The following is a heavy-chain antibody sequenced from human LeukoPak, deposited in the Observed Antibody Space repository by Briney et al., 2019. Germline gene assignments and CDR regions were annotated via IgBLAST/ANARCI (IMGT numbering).Heavy chain of an antibody. V-gene: IGHV4-34*01. CDR3: ARGWLSVSLDAFDI. CDR1: DGSFSGYY. D-gene: IGHD3-9*01. CDR2: INHSGST. J-gene: IGHJ3*02. Sequence: ASETLSLTCAVYDGSFSGYYWSWIRQPPGKGLEWIGEINHSGSTNYNPSLKSRVTISVDTSKNQLSLKLSSVTAADTAVYYCARGWLSVSLDAFDIWGQGTMVTVSS.